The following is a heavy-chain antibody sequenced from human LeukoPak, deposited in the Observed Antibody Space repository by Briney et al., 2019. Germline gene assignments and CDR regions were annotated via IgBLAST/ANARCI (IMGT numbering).Heavy chain of an antibody. J-gene: IGHJ3*02. CDR2: IIPIFGTA. CDR3: ARVGRCGGDCWGAFDI. Sequence: GSSVKVSCKASGGTFSSYAISWVRQALGQGLEWMGGIIPIFGTANYAQKFQGRVTITADESTSTAYMELSSLRSEDTAVYYCARVGRCGGDCWGAFDIWGQGTMVTVSS. D-gene: IGHD2-21*02. V-gene: IGHV1-69*01. CDR1: GGTFSSYA.